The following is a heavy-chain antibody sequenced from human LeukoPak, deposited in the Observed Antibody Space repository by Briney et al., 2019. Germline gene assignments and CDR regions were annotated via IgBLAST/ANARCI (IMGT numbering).Heavy chain of an antibody. CDR3: TTAVAAPNYFEC. V-gene: IGHV3-15*01. D-gene: IGHD6-19*01. CDR2: IRSKTDGGTT. J-gene: IGHJ4*02. CDR1: GFTITSAW. Sequence: GGSLRQVLAASGFTITSAWMSWVRQAPGKGLEWVGRIRSKTDGGTTDYAAPVKGRFTISRDDSKHTLYLQMNSLETEDTAVYYCTTAVAAPNYFECMVQETWIKVSS.